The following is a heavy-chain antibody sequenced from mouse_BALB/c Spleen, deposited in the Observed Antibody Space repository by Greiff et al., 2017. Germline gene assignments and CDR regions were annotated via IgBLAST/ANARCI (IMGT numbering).Heavy chain of an antibody. D-gene: IGHD1-1*01. CDR3: ARGGYDSSYFDY. CDR2: ISSGGST. CDR1: GFTFSSYA. V-gene: IGHV5-6-5*01. J-gene: IGHJ2*01. Sequence: EVKLMESGGGLVKPGGSLKFSCAASGFTFSSYAMSWVRQTPEKGLEWVASISSGGSTYYPDSVKGRFPISRDNARNILYLQMSSLRSEDTAMYYFARGGYDSSYFDYWGQGTTLTVSS.